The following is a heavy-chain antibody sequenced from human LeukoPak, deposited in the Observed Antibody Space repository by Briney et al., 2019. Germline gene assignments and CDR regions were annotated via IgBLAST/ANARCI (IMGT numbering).Heavy chain of an antibody. V-gene: IGHV3-21*01. CDR1: GFTFSSYS. D-gene: IGHD3-16*01. CDR2: ISSSSSYI. CDR3: ARGGGGWFSDY. Sequence: GGSLRLSCAASGFTFSSYSMNWVRQAPGKGLEWVSSISSSSSYIYYADSVKGRFTIFRDNAKNSLYLQMISLRAEDTAVYFCARGGGGWFSDYWGQGTLVTVSS. J-gene: IGHJ4*02.